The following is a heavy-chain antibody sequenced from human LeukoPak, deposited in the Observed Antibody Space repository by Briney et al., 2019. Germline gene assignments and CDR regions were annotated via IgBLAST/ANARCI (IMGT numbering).Heavy chain of an antibody. CDR3: AKDYSNIPAPANPLFDY. CDR1: RFTFSSYG. J-gene: IGHJ4*02. Sequence: PGRSLRLSCSVSRFTFSSYGMHWVRQAPGKGLEWVAVISHDGSNKYYADSVKGRFTISRDNSDNTLYLQMNSLRAEDTALYYCAKDYSNIPAPANPLFDYWGQGTLVTVSS. D-gene: IGHD6-13*01. V-gene: IGHV3-30*18. CDR2: ISHDGSNK.